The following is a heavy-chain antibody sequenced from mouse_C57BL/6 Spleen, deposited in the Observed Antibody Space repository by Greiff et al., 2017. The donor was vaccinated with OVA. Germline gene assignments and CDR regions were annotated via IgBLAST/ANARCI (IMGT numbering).Heavy chain of an antibody. V-gene: IGHV1-61*01. D-gene: IGHD6-1*01. J-gene: IGHJ4*01. CDR1: GYTFTSYW. CDR2: IYPSDSET. CDR3: ARSQLDYAMDY. Sequence: VQLQESGAELVRPGSSVKLSCKASGYTFTSYWMDWVKQRPGQGLEWIGNIYPSDSETHYNQKFKDKATLTVDKSSSTAYMQLSSLTSEDSAVYYCARSQLDYAMDYWGQGTSVTVSS.